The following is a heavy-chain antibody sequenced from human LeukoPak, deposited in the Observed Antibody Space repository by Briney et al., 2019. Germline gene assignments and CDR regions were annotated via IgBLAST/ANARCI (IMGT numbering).Heavy chain of an antibody. CDR2: INPNSGGT. V-gene: IGHV1-2*02. D-gene: IGHD5-12*01. CDR3: ARGLSGYDGVYFDY. CDR1: GYTFTDYC. J-gene: IGHJ4*02. Sequence: ASVKVSCKASGYTFTDYCIYWARQAPGQGLEWMGWINPNSGGTTYAQNFQGRVTMTRDTSISTAYMELSRLGSDDTAVYYCARGLSGYDGVYFDYWGQGNLVTVSS.